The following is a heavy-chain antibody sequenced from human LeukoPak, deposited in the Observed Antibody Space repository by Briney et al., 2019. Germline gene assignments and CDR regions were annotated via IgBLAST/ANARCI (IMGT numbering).Heavy chain of an antibody. D-gene: IGHD3-22*01. V-gene: IGHV4-59*01. CDR2: IYYSGST. CDR1: GGSISSYY. J-gene: IGHJ2*01. CDR3: ARGKYYYDSSGYYYVRYFDL. Sequence: NPSETLSLTCTVSGGSISSYYWSRIRQPPGKGLEWIGYIYYSGSTNYNPSLKSRVTISVDTSKNQFSLKLSSVTAADTAVYYCARGKYYYDSSGYYYVRYFDLWGRGTLVTVSS.